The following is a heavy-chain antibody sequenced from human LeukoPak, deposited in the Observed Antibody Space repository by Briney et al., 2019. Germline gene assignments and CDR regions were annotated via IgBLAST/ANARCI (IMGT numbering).Heavy chain of an antibody. CDR3: VRNSGELGA. CDR1: GFTVSNNY. CDR2: IYSAGGT. J-gene: IGHJ5*02. D-gene: IGHD2-21*01. Sequence: GGSLRLSCAASGFTVSNNYMSWVRRTAGKGLEWVALIYSAGGTYYADSVKGRFTISRDNSKNTLHLQMNSLRAEDTAVYYCVRNSGELGAWGQGTLVTVSS. V-gene: IGHV3-53*01.